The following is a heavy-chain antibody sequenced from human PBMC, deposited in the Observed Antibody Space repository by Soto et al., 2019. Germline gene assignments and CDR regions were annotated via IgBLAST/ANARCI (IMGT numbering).Heavy chain of an antibody. D-gene: IGHD2-15*01. J-gene: IGHJ3*02. CDR1: GFTFDDYA. Sequence: PGGSLRLSCAASGFTFDDYAMHWVRQAPGKGLEWVSGISWNSGSIGYADSVKGRFTISRDNAKNSLYLQMNSLRAEDTALYYCAKDKEKFIGYAFEIWGQGTTVTVSS. CDR3: AKDKEKFIGYAFEI. V-gene: IGHV3-9*01. CDR2: ISWNSGSI.